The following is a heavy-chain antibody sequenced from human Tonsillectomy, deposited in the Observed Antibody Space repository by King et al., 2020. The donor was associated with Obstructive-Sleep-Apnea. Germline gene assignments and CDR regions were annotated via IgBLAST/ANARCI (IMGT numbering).Heavy chain of an antibody. CDR1: GGTFSSYA. D-gene: IGHD3-22*01. CDR2: IIPILGIA. V-gene: IGHV1-69*10. Sequence: QVQLVESGAEVKKPGSSVKVSCKASGGTFSSYAISWVRQAPGQGLEWMGGIIPILGIANYAQKFQGRVTITAAKSTSTAYMGLSSLRSEDTAVYYCAREEGEEYYYDSSGYFWWGQGTLVTVSS. CDR3: AREEGEEYYYDSSGYFW. J-gene: IGHJ4*02.